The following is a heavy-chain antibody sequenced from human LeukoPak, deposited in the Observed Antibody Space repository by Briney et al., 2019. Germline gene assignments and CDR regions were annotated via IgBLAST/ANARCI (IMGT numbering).Heavy chain of an antibody. Sequence: SETLSLTCTVSGGSISNYYWNWIRQSPGKGLEWIGYILSSGSTHHNPSLTSRISLSVDTPKNQFSLKLSSVTAADTAVYYCARERSYDLGNYMDVWGKGTTVTVSS. J-gene: IGHJ6*03. CDR1: GGSISNYY. CDR3: ARERSYDLGNYMDV. CDR2: ILSSGST. V-gene: IGHV4-4*09. D-gene: IGHD3-3*01.